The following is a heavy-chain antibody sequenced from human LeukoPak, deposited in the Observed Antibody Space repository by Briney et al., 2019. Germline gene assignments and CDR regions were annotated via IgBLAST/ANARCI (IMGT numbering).Heavy chain of an antibody. CDR1: GGSFSGYY. D-gene: IGHD6-19*01. J-gene: IGHJ6*02. CDR3: ARDHSPSGWPHSYYYGMDV. V-gene: IGHV4-31*11. CDR2: IYYSGST. Sequence: PSETLSLTCAVYGGSFSGYYWSWIRQHPGKGLEWIGYIYYSGSTYYNPSLKSRVTISVDTSKNQFSLKLSSVTAADTAVYYCARDHSPSGWPHSYYYGMDVWGQGTTVTVSS.